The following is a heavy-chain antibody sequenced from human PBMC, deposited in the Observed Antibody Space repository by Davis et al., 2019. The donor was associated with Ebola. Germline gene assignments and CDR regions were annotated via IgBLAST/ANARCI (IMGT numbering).Heavy chain of an antibody. J-gene: IGHJ6*04. V-gene: IGHV4-59*12. CDR1: GGYISGYY. Sequence: MPSETLSLTCTVSGGYISGYYWSWIRQPPGKGLEWIGNLYHGGGTNYSPSLKSRLTISVDTSKNQFSLKLSSVTAADTAVYYCARHPPIYYYYYGMDVWGKGTTVTVSS. CDR3: ARHPPIYYYYYGMDV. CDR2: LYHGGGT.